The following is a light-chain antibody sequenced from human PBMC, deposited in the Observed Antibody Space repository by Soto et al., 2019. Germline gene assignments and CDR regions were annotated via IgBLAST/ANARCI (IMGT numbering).Light chain of an antibody. V-gene: IGKV1-9*01. J-gene: IGKJ5*01. CDR1: QGISNY. Sequence: DIQLTQSPSFLSASVGDRVTITCRASQGISNYLAWYQQKPGIAPKLLMFDASTLQGGVPSKFSGSGSGTEFTLTISSLQPEDFAIYYCQQYISYPVTFGQGTRLEMK. CDR2: DAS. CDR3: QQYISYPVT.